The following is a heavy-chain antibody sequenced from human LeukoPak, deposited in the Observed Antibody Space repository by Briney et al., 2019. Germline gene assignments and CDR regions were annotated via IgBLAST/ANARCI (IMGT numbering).Heavy chain of an antibody. CDR2: INPNSGGT. CDR3: ARDMEPVVATWPFDP. D-gene: IGHD1-1*01. CDR1: GYSFTDYY. J-gene: IGHJ5*02. Sequence: ASVKVSCKASGYSFTDYYMHWVRQAPGRGLEWMGWINPNSGGTKYAQKFLGRVTMTRDTSISTAYMELSRLRSDDTAVYYCARDMEPVVATWPFDPGGQGTLVTVSS. V-gene: IGHV1-2*02.